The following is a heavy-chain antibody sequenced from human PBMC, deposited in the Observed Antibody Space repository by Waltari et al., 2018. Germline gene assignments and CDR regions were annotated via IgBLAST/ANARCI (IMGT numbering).Heavy chain of an antibody. V-gene: IGHV3-53*02. CDR1: GFTVNSKY. J-gene: IGHJ2*01. CDR2: LYSGGST. CDR3: ARDRPFDL. Sequence: EVQMVETGGGLIQPGGSLRLSCAVSGFTVNSKYMSWVRQAPGKGLEWVSGLYSGGSTFYADSVKGRFSISREISKNTLYLQMNSLRAEDTAVYYCARDRPFDLWGRGTLVTVSS.